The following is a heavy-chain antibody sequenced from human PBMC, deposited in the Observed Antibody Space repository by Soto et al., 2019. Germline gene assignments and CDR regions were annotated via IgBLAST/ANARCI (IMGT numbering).Heavy chain of an antibody. Sequence: EVQLLESGGDLVQPGGSLRLSCAASGFIFSHNAMTWVRQAPGKGLEWVSVITNSGGDSLYADSVKGRFTISRDNLNNTLYLEMTSLRAEDTAIYYCARASGEHYPRSRVFDSWGQGTRVTVSS. CDR2: ITNSGGDS. CDR3: ARASGEHYPRSRVFDS. CDR1: GFIFSHNA. D-gene: IGHD1-26*01. V-gene: IGHV3-23*01. J-gene: IGHJ4*02.